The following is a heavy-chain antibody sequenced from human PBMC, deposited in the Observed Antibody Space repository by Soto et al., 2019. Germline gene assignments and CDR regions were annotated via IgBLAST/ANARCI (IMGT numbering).Heavy chain of an antibody. Sequence: QVQLVQSGAEVKKPGASVKVSCKASGYTFTSYDINWVRQATGQGLEWMGWMNPNSGNTGYEQKFQGRVTMTRNTSISTAYMELSSLRSEDTAVYYCARAGYSSSWYVSALDVWGQGTTVTVSS. D-gene: IGHD6-13*01. CDR1: GYTFTSYD. CDR3: ARAGYSSSWYVSALDV. CDR2: MNPNSGNT. J-gene: IGHJ6*02. V-gene: IGHV1-8*01.